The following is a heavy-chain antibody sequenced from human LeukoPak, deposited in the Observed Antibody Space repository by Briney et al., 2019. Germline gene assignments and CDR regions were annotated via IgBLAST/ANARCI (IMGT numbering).Heavy chain of an antibody. CDR3: TRVFLGYSSSWSNYYYMDV. Sequence: GGSLRLSCAASGFTFSGSAMHWVRQASGKGLEWVGRIRSKANSYATAYAASVKGRFTISRDDSKNTAYLQMNSLKTEDTAVYYCTRVFLGYSSSWSNYYYMDVWGKGTTVTVSS. V-gene: IGHV3-73*01. D-gene: IGHD6-13*01. CDR1: GFTFSGSA. CDR2: IRSKANSYAT. J-gene: IGHJ6*03.